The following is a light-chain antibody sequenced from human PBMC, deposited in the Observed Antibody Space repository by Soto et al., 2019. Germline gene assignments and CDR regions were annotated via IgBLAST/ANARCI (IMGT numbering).Light chain of an antibody. Sequence: EIVLTQSPGTLSLSPGERATPSCRASQSVSRYLAWYQQKPGQAPRLLIYDASTRATGISARFSGSGSGTDFTLTISSLEPEDFAMYYCQQRSNWPVTFGQGTKVDI. CDR3: QQRSNWPVT. V-gene: IGKV3-11*01. CDR1: QSVSRY. J-gene: IGKJ1*01. CDR2: DAS.